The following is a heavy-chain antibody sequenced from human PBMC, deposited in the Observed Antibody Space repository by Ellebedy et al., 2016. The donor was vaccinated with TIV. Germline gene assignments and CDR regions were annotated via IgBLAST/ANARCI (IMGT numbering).Heavy chain of an antibody. Sequence: GESLKISXAASGFTFSSYGMHWVRQAPGKGLEWVANIKQDGSEKYYVDSVKGRFTISRDNAKNSLYLQMNSLRAEDTAVYYCARVGGSWYLYYYYGMDVWGQGTTVTVSS. CDR1: GFTFSSYG. CDR2: IKQDGSEK. J-gene: IGHJ6*02. D-gene: IGHD6-13*01. V-gene: IGHV3-7*03. CDR3: ARVGGSWYLYYYYGMDV.